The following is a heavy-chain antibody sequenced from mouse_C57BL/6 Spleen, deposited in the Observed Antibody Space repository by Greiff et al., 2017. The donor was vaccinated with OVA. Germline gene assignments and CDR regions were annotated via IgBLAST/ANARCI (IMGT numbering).Heavy chain of an antibody. CDR3: ARGGDGYLDY. Sequence: EVKLMESGGGLVKPGGSLKLSCAASGFTFSSYAMSWVRQTPEKRLEWVATISDGGSYTYYPDNVKGRFTISRDNAKNNLYLQMSHLKSEDTAMYYCARGGDGYLDYWGQGTTLTVSS. J-gene: IGHJ2*01. CDR1: GFTFSSYA. D-gene: IGHD2-3*01. CDR2: ISDGGSYT. V-gene: IGHV5-4*03.